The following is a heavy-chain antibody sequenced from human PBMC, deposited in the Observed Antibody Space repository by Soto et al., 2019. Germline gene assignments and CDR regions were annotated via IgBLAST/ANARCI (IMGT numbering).Heavy chain of an antibody. J-gene: IGHJ3*02. CDR3: AREGRNYGDYVDAFDI. CDR1: GFTFSSYW. V-gene: IGHV3-7*01. D-gene: IGHD4-17*01. CDR2: IKQDGSEK. Sequence: GGSLRLSCAASGFTFSSYWMSWVRQAPGKGLEWVANIKQDGSEKYYVDSVKGRFTISRDNAKNSLYLQMNSLRAEDTAVYYCAREGRNYGDYVDAFDIWGQGTMVTVSS.